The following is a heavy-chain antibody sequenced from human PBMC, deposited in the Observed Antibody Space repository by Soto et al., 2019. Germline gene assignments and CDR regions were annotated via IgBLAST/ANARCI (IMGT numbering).Heavy chain of an antibody. D-gene: IGHD3-10*01. J-gene: IGHJ6*03. CDR2: INDSGST. CDR3: ARGLLVCFGELSRRGGYYYYIDV. Sequence: QVQLQQWGAGLLKPSETLSLTCAVYGGSFSGYYWSWIRQTPGKGLEWIGEINDSGSTNHNPSRKSRVSILVDTPKNQFSLKMSSVTVADTAVYYSARGLLVCFGELSRRGGYYYYIDVWGKGTTVTVSS. V-gene: IGHV4-34*01. CDR1: GGSFSGYY.